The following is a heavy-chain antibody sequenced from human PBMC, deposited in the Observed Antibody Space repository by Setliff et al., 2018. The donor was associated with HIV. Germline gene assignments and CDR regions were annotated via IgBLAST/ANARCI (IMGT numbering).Heavy chain of an antibody. CDR3: ARTSGDAYNYEGAFDV. J-gene: IGHJ3*01. D-gene: IGHD5-12*01. Sequence: GASVKVSCKASGGTFNINAVTWVRQAPGQGPEWVGAIIPLFGTANYAQKFQGRVTITADDSTSTVYMEVRSLRSADTAVYYCARTSGDAYNYEGAFDVWGQGTLVTVSS. CDR1: GGTFNINA. V-gene: IGHV1-69*13. CDR2: IIPLFGTA.